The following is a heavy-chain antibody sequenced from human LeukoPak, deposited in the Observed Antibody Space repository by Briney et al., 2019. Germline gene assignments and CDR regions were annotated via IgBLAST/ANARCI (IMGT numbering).Heavy chain of an antibody. Sequence: SQTLSLTCAISRDSASSNSAAWNWLTHSPSRGLAWLARTYYRSKWYNYYAVSVKSRIAINPHTSKNQFSLQLNSVTPEDTAVYYCAREEVRGVIVFDIWGQGTMVTVSS. CDR1: RDSASSNSAA. J-gene: IGHJ3*02. V-gene: IGHV6-1*01. D-gene: IGHD3-10*01. CDR3: AREEVRGVIVFDI. CDR2: TYYRSKWYN.